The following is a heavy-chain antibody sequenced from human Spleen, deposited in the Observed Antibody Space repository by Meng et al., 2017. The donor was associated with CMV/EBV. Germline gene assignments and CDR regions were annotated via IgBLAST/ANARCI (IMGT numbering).Heavy chain of an antibody. Sequence: GESLKISCAASGFTLSRYAMHWVRQTPGKGLEWVAIISYDGRNKNYADSVKGRFTISRDTSRNTLYLQMNSLRAEDTAMYYCATENAALADNWGQGTLVTVSS. J-gene: IGHJ4*02. CDR1: GFTLSRYA. CDR2: ISYDGRNK. D-gene: IGHD6-19*01. V-gene: IGHV3-30*04. CDR3: ATENAALADN.